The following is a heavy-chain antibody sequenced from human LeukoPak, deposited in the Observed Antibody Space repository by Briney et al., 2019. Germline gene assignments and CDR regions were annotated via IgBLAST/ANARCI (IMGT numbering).Heavy chain of an antibody. V-gene: IGHV4-39*07. CDR3: ARGAKYYDFWSGYYTSYYYYYMDV. Sequence: SETLSLTCTVSGGSITNSSYFWAWIRQPPGKGLEWMGSIYYSGTTYDNPSLKSRVTISVDTSKNQFSLKLSSVTAADTAVYYCARGAKYYDFWSGYYTSYYYYYMDVWGKGTTVTVSS. J-gene: IGHJ6*03. D-gene: IGHD3-3*01. CDR2: IYYSGTT. CDR1: GGSITNSSYF.